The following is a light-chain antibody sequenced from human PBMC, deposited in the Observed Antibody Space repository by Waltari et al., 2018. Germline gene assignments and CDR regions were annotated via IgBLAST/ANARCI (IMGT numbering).Light chain of an antibody. CDR3: QQYNNWRT. V-gene: IGKV3-15*01. CDR1: QSISRN. J-gene: IGKJ2*01. Sequence: EVLMTQSPATLSVSPGERATLSCRASQSISRNLAWYQQHPDQAPRLLIYGASTRAPGIPARFSGSGSGTEFTLSISSLQSEDFAVYYCQQYNNWRTFGQGTKLEIK. CDR2: GAS.